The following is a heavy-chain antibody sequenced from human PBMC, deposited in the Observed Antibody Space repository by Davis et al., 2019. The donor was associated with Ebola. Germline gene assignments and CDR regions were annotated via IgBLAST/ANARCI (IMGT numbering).Heavy chain of an antibody. CDR1: GFTFRSYW. J-gene: IGHJ4*02. CDR3: ARDMGRG. Sequence: GESLKTPFSAPGFTFRSYWMRWVLQPPGKGLEWVANIKQDGSEKYYVDSVKGRFTISRDNAKNSLYLQMNSLRAEDTAVYYCARDMGRGWGQGTLVTVSS. V-gene: IGHV3-7*01. D-gene: IGHD3-10*01. CDR2: IKQDGSEK.